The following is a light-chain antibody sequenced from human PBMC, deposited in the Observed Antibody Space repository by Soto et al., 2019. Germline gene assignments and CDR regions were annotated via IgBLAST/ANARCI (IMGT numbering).Light chain of an antibody. J-gene: IGKJ5*01. V-gene: IGKV1-9*01. CDR3: QQLNSYPIP. CDR1: QGISSY. Sequence: DIQLTQSPSFLSASVGDRVTITCRASQGISSYLAWYQQKPGKAPKLLIYAASTLQSGVPSRFSGSGSGTEFTPTISSLQPEDFATYYCQQLNSYPIPFGQGTRLEIK. CDR2: AAS.